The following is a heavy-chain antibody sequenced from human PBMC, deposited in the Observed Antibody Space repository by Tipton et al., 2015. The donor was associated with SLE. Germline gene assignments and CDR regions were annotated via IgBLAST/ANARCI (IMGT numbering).Heavy chain of an antibody. V-gene: IGHV4-4*07. CDR1: GGSISSFY. J-gene: IGHJ6*02. D-gene: IGHD6-19*01. CDR2: IYTSGST. Sequence: TLSLTCTVSGGSISSFYWSWIRQPAGKGLEWIVRIYTSGSTNYNPSLKSRVTMSVDTSKNQFSLKLSSVTAADTAVYYCARGPERIAVAGYYYYGMDVWGQGTTVTVSS. CDR3: ARGPERIAVAGYYYYGMDV.